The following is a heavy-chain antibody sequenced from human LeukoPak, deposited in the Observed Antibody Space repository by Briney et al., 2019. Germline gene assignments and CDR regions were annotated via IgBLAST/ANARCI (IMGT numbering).Heavy chain of an antibody. CDR1: GGSISSYY. Sequence: SETLSLTCTVSGGSISSYYWSWIRQPPGKGLEWIGYIYHSGSTYYNPSLKSRVTISVDRSKNQFSLKLSSVTAADTAVYYCARVRTNNWFDPWGQGTLVTVSS. V-gene: IGHV4-59*12. CDR2: IYHSGST. J-gene: IGHJ5*02. D-gene: IGHD1-14*01. CDR3: ARVRTNNWFDP.